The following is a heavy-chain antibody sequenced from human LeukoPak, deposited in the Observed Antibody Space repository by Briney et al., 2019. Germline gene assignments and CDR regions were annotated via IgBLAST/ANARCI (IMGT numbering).Heavy chain of an antibody. CDR1: GYTFTNYY. CDR3: ARSSITVTHEIDH. CDR2: ISPSGAGT. V-gene: IGHV1-46*01. J-gene: IGHJ4*02. Sequence: ASVKVSCKASGYTFTNYYIHWVRQAPGQGLEWVGLISPSGAGTIYAQRFQGRVTMTRDTSTSTVYMDLNSLRSEDTAVYYCARSSITVTHEIDHWGQGTLVTVSS. D-gene: IGHD4-17*01.